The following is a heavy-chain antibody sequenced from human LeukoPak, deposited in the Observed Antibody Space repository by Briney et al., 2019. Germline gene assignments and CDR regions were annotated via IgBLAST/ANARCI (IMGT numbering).Heavy chain of an antibody. Sequence: KPSETLSLTCTGWGVSISSYYWSWLRQPAGKGREWIGRIYTSGSTNYNPSLKSRVTMSVDTSKNQFSLKLSSVTAADTAVYYCARAGSIWSGYYRFDHWGQGTLVTVSS. CDR1: GVSISSYY. V-gene: IGHV4-4*07. D-gene: IGHD3-3*01. CDR3: ARAGSIWSGYYRFDH. CDR2: IYTSGST. J-gene: IGHJ5*02.